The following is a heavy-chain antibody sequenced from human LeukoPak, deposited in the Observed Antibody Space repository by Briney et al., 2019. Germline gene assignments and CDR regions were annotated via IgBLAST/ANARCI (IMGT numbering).Heavy chain of an antibody. CDR3: ARPGLMGSDIVVGWFDP. CDR1: GGSISSGGYY. D-gene: IGHD2-15*01. Sequence: PSQTLSLTCTVSGGSISSGGYYWSWIRQHPGKGLEWIGYIYYSGSTYYNPSLKSRVTISVDTSKNQFSLKLSSVTAADTAVYYCARPGLMGSDIVVGWFDPWGQGTLVTVSS. V-gene: IGHV4-31*03. CDR2: IYYSGST. J-gene: IGHJ5*02.